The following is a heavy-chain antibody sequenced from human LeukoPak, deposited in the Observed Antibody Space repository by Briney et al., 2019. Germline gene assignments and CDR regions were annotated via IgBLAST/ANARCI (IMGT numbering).Heavy chain of an antibody. V-gene: IGHV3-48*03. J-gene: IGHJ4*02. CDR2: ISSGGTGI. CDR1: GFTLSSYE. D-gene: IGHD5-12*01. Sequence: GGSLRLSCEVSGFTLSSYEMNWVRQAPGKGLEWVSYISSGGTGIYYADSVKGRFTISRDNAKNSVYLQMNSLRAEDTAVYYCARDRVATSRHFDYWGQGTLVTVSS. CDR3: ARDRVATSRHFDY.